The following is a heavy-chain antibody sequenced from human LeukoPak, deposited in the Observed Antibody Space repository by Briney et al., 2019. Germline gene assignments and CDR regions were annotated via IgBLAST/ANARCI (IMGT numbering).Heavy chain of an antibody. CDR3: ARHEGGSGRNWFDP. Sequence: SETLSLTCAVSGASISSDGSYWSWIRQHPGKGLEWLGYIYYSGSAYYNPSLKSRVTISIDTSKNQFSLKLTSVTAADTAVYYCARHEGGSGRNWFDPWGQGTLVTVSS. V-gene: IGHV4-31*11. J-gene: IGHJ5*02. D-gene: IGHD3-10*01. CDR2: IYYSGSA. CDR1: GASISSDGSY.